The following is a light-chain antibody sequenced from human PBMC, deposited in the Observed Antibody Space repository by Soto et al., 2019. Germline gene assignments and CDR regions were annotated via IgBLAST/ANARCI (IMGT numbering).Light chain of an antibody. J-gene: IGKJ2*01. CDR2: GAS. CDR3: QQGHNWPLT. Sequence: EIVMTQSPATLSLSPGERAALSCRASQSINSELVWYQQKPGQPPRLLIYGASTRATGVPARFTGSESGSEFTLTISGLQSQDFAVYYCQQGHNWPLTFVQATRLVI. V-gene: IGKV3-15*01. CDR1: QSINSE.